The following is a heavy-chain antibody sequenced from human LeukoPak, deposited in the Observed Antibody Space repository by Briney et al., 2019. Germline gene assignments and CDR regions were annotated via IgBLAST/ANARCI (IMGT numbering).Heavy chain of an antibody. Sequence: PGRSLRLSCAASEFTFSIYGMHWVRQAPGKGLEWVAVISYDGSNKYYADSVKGRFTISRDNSKNTLYVQMNSLRAEDTAVYYCAKEEGCSSGHYYYAMDVWGQGTTVTVSS. J-gene: IGHJ6*02. D-gene: IGHD5-18*01. CDR3: AKEEGCSSGHYYYAMDV. CDR2: ISYDGSNK. V-gene: IGHV3-30*18. CDR1: EFTFSIYG.